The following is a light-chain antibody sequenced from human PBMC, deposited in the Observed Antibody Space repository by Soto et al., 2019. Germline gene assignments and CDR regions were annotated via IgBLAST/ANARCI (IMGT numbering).Light chain of an antibody. Sequence: DIQMTQSPSSLSASVGDRVTITCRASQSISSYLNWYQQKQGKXPKLLIYAASSLQSGVPSRFSGSGSGTDLTLTISSLQPEDFATYYCQQSYSTPRTFGQGTKVDIK. J-gene: IGKJ1*01. V-gene: IGKV1-39*01. CDR3: QQSYSTPRT. CDR1: QSISSY. CDR2: AAS.